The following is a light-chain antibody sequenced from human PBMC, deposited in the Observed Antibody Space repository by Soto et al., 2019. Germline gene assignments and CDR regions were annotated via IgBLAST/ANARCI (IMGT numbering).Light chain of an antibody. J-gene: IGKJ1*01. CDR3: QQYGGSPRT. CDR1: QSVSSSS. Sequence: EIVLTHSPCTLSLSPGERATLSCRASQSVSSSSLAWYQQKRGQAPRLLIHDASSRATGIPDRFSGSGSGTDFTLTISRLEPEDFAVYYCQQYGGSPRTFGQGTKVDIK. V-gene: IGKV3-20*01. CDR2: DAS.